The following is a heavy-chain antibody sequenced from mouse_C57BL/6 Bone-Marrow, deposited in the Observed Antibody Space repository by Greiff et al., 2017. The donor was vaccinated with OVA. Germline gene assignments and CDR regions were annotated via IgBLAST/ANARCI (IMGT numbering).Heavy chain of an antibody. J-gene: IGHJ1*03. CDR1: GYAFSSSW. D-gene: IGHD1-1*01. CDR3: ARDYGSSYDWYFDV. CDR2: IYPGDGDT. V-gene: IGHV1-82*01. Sequence: QVQLQQSGPELVKPGASVKISCKASGYAFSSSWMNWVKQRPGKGLEWIGRIYPGDGDTNYNGKFKGKATLTADKSSSTAYMQRISLTSEDAAVYYCARDYGSSYDWYFDVWGTGTTVTVSS.